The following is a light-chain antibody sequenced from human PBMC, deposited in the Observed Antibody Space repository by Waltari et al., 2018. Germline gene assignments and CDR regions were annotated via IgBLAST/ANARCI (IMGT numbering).Light chain of an antibody. CDR3: CSYVGSSTFT. J-gene: IGLJ2*01. V-gene: IGLV2-23*02. CDR2: EVY. Sequence: QSALTQPASVSGSPGQSITISCTGTSSDVGSYDLVSWYQHHPGKAPQLMIYEVYKRPSGVSNRFSASKSGNTASLTISGLQAEDEADYYCCSYVGSSTFTFGGGTKLTVL. CDR1: SSDVGSYDL.